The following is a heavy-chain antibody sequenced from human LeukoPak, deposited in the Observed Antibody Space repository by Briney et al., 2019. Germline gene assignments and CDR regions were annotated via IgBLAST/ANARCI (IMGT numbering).Heavy chain of an antibody. J-gene: IGHJ5*02. CDR1: GGSITNYY. V-gene: IGHV4-59*01. CDR3: ARGGYDILTGYGSFDP. D-gene: IGHD3-9*01. Sequence: SETLSLTCTVSGGSITNYYWSWLRQPPGKGREWIGYSYYSGTTNYNPSLKRRVTISVDTSKNQFSLKLSSVTTADTAVYYCARGGYDILTGYGSFDPWGQGTLVSVSS. CDR2: SYYSGTT.